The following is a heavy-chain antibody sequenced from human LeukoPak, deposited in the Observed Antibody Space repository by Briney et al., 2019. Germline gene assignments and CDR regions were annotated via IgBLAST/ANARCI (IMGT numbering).Heavy chain of an antibody. Sequence: GGSLRLSCAASGFTFSSYAMSWVRQAPGKGLEWVSAISDSGGSTYYADSVKGRFTISRDNSKNTLYLQMNSLRAEDTAVYYCAKSLYPAGAPQYYFDYWGQGTLVTVSS. J-gene: IGHJ4*02. CDR2: ISDSGGST. CDR3: AKSLYPAGAPQYYFDY. D-gene: IGHD1-14*01. CDR1: GFTFSSYA. V-gene: IGHV3-23*01.